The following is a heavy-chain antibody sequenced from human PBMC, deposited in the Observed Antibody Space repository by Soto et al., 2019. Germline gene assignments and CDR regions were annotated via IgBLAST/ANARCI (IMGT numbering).Heavy chain of an antibody. D-gene: IGHD3-22*01. CDR3: ARSSITMTWFDP. CDR1: GYTFTSYT. CDR2: IIPILGIA. J-gene: IGHJ5*02. V-gene: IGHV1-69*02. Sequence: ASVKVSCKASGYTFTSYTISWVRQAPGQGLEWMGRIIPILGIANYAQKFQGRVTITADKSTSTAYMELSSLRSEDTAVYYCARSSITMTWFDPWGQGTLVTVSS.